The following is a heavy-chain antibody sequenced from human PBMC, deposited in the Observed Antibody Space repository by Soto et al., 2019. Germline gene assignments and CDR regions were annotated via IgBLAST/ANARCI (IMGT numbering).Heavy chain of an antibody. CDR3: ARIVATIYDNWFDP. CDR1: GGSISSSSYY. V-gene: IGHV4-39*01. CDR2: IYYSGST. J-gene: IGHJ5*02. Sequence: SETLSLTCTVSGGSISSSSYYWGWIRQPPGKGLEWIGSIYYSGSTYYNPSLKSRVTISVDTSKNQFSLKLSSVTAADTAVYYCARIVATIYDNWFDPWGQGTLVTVSS. D-gene: IGHD5-12*01.